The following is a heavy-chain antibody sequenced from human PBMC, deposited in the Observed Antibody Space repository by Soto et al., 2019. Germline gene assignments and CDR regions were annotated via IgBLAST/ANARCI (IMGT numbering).Heavy chain of an antibody. CDR3: ARQKDYDILTGRYYYYGMDV. CDR1: GYSFTSYW. V-gene: IGHV5-51*01. D-gene: IGHD3-9*01. CDR2: IYPGDSDT. J-gene: IGHJ6*02. Sequence: PGESLKISCKGSGYSFTSYWIGWVRQMPGKGLEWMGIIYPGDSDTRYSPSFQGQVTISADKSISTAYLQWSSLKASDTAMYYCARQKDYDILTGRYYYYGMDVWGQGTTVTVSS.